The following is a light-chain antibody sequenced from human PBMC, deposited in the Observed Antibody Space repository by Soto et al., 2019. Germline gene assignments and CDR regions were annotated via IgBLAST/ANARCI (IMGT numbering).Light chain of an antibody. CDR1: SSDIGYYNY. CDR3: SSYTTSSTQV. CDR2: EVS. J-gene: IGLJ3*02. Sequence: QSVLTQPASVSGSPGQSITISCTGTSSDIGYYNYVSWYRQHPGKAPKLMIYEVSNRPSGVSYRFSGSKSGNTASLAISGLQAEDEADYYCSSYTTSSTQVFGGGTKLIVL. V-gene: IGLV2-14*01.